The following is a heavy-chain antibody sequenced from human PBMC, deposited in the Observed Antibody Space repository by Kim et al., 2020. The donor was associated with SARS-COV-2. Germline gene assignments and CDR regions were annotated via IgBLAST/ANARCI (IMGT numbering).Heavy chain of an antibody. CDR3: ARADSYYHDSNGYPFDF. J-gene: IGHJ4*02. V-gene: IGHV1-3*01. CDR1: GYTFIHYA. D-gene: IGHD3-22*01. CDR2: INAGNGNT. Sequence: ASVKVSCKASGYTFIHYAFHWVRQAPGQRLEWMGWINAGNGNTKYSQKFQGRVTITRDTSANTAYMDLSSLRSEDTAVYYCARADSYYHDSNGYPFDFWGQGTLVTVSS.